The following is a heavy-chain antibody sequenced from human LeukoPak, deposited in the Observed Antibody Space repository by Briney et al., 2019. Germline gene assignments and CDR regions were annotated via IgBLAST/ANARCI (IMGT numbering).Heavy chain of an antibody. CDR3: TRRGEI. CDR1: GGSISSYY. D-gene: IGHD3-10*01. CDR2: IYNDDNT. V-gene: IGHV4-4*07. Sequence: SETLSLTCSVSGGSISSYYWNWFRQPAGKGLEWIGRIYNDDNTRSNPSLKSRVTISLDTSKNQFSLKLSFVTAADTAVYYCTRRGEIWGQGTMVTVSS. J-gene: IGHJ3*02.